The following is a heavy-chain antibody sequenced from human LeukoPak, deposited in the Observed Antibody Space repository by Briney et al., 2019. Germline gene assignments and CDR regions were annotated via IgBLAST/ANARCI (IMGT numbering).Heavy chain of an antibody. D-gene: IGHD1-26*01. V-gene: IGHV4-34*01. CDR2: INHSGST. Sequence: PSETLSLTCAVYGGSFSGYYWSWIRQPPGKGLEWIGEINHSGSTNYNPSLKSRVTISVDTSKNQFSLKLSSVTAADTAVYYCARVSRWEILLALDIWGQGTMVTVSS. J-gene: IGHJ3*02. CDR1: GGSFSGYY. CDR3: ARVSRWEILLALDI.